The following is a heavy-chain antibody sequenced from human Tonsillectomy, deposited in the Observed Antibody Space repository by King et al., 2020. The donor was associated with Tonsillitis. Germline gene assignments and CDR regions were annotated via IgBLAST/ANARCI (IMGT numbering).Heavy chain of an antibody. V-gene: IGHV3-30*18. CDR2: ISYDGSNK. CDR3: AKGKRPKGFYYSGMDV. CDR1: RFTFSNYA. D-gene: IGHD2-15*01. J-gene: IGHJ6*02. Sequence: VQLVESGGGVVQPGRSLRLSCAASRFTFSNYAMHWVRQAPGKGLEWVAVISYDGSNKYYADSVKGRFTITRDNSKNTLYLQMNNLGTEDTAVYYCAKGKRPKGFYYSGMDVWGQGTTVTVSS.